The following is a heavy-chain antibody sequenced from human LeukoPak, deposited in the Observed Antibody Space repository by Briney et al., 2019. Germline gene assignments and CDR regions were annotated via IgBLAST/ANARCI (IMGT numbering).Heavy chain of an antibody. Sequence: GGSLRLSCAASGFTFSNAWMSWVRQAPGKGLEWVGRIKSKTDGGTTDYAAPVKGRFTISRDDSKNTLYLQMNSLKTEDTAVYYCTTDKWETKAAAGDYWGQGTLVTVSS. CDR3: TTDKWETKAAAGDY. CDR1: GFTFSNAW. V-gene: IGHV3-15*01. J-gene: IGHJ4*02. CDR2: IKSKTDGGTT. D-gene: IGHD6-13*01.